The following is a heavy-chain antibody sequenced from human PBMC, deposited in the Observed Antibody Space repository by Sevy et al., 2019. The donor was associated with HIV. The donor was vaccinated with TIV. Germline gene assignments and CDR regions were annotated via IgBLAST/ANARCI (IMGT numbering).Heavy chain of an antibody. J-gene: IGHJ5*02. CDR3: ARLVPGDNWFDP. CDR2: ILYSGST. CDR1: GDSMNTYY. V-gene: IGHV4-59*01. Sequence: SETLSLTCTVTGDSMNTYYWAWIRQPPGKSLEWVGYILYSGSTEYNPSLKSRVTMAVDKSKNEVCLMLSSVTAADTAFYCCARLVPGDNWFDPWGQGRLVTVSS. D-gene: IGHD2-8*02.